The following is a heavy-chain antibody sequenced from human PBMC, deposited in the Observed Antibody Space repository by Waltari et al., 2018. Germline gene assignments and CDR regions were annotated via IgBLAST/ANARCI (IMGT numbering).Heavy chain of an antibody. J-gene: IGHJ4*02. V-gene: IGHV1-18*04. Sequence: QVQLVQSGDEVKKPGASVKVSCKASGYTFTSYGFTWVRRAPGQGLQWMGWISAYNANTNYAKKLQGRVTMTTDTSTNTAYMELRSLRSDDTAVYYCATDRLAYCGGDCYPGYWGQGTLVTVSS. D-gene: IGHD2-21*02. CDR3: ATDRLAYCGGDCYPGY. CDR2: ISAYNANT. CDR1: GYTFTSYG.